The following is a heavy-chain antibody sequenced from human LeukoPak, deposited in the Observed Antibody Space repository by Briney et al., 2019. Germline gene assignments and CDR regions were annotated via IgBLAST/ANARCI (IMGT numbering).Heavy chain of an antibody. Sequence: ASVKVSCKVSGYTLTELSMHWVRQAPGKGLEWMGGFDPEDGETIYAQKFQGRVTMTEDTSTDTAYMELSSLRSEDTAVYYCATLIVGATMFDYWGQGTLVTVSS. CDR3: ATLIVGATMFDY. CDR1: GYTLTELS. CDR2: FDPEDGET. V-gene: IGHV1-24*01. J-gene: IGHJ4*02. D-gene: IGHD1-26*01.